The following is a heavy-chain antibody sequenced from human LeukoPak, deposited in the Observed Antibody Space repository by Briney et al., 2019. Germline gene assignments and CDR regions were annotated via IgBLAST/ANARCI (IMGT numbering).Heavy chain of an antibody. D-gene: IGHD1-1*01. CDR3: GWNWFDP. CDR1: GGSISSGGYY. Sequence: SQTLSLTCTVSGGSISSGGYYWSWIRQHPGKGLEWIGYIYYSGSTYYNPSLKSRVTMSVDTSKNQFSLKLSSDCARAPTGTGGWNWFDPWGQGTLVTVSS. J-gene: IGHJ5*02. CDR2: IYYSGST. V-gene: IGHV4-31*03.